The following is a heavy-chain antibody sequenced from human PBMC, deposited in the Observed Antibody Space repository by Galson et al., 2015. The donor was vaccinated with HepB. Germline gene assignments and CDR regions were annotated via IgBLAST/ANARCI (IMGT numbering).Heavy chain of an antibody. Sequence: SLRLSCAASGFTFSSYTMNWVRQAPGKGLEWVSSISSNSRYIYYAGSVKGRFTISRDSSKNLLYLQMNSLRVEDTAVYYCAKVRDNYSIHYYGMDVWGQGTTVIVSS. CDR3: AKVRDNYSIHYYGMDV. J-gene: IGHJ6*02. D-gene: IGHD4-11*01. CDR1: GFTFSSYT. CDR2: ISSNSRYI. V-gene: IGHV3-21*06.